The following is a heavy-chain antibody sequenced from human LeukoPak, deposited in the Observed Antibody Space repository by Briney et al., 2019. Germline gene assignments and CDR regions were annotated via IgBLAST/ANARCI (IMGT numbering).Heavy chain of an antibody. CDR1: GFTFDDYT. Sequence: GGSLRLSCAASGFTFDDYTMHWVRQAPGKGLEWVSGISWNSGSIGYADSVKGRFTISRDNAKNFLYLQMNSLRAEDMALYYCAKSRGHSSSWYLDAFDIWGQGTMVTVSS. D-gene: IGHD6-13*01. CDR3: AKSRGHSSSWYLDAFDI. V-gene: IGHV3-9*03. CDR2: ISWNSGSI. J-gene: IGHJ3*02.